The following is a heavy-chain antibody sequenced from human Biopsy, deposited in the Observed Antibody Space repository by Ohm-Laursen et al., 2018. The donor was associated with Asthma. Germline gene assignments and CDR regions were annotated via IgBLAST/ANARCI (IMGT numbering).Heavy chain of an antibody. D-gene: IGHD6-19*01. CDR1: GGTFSNFA. Sequence: SSVKVSCKAPGGTFSNFAISWVRQAPGQGLEWLGGIMTVFGTTNYAQKFQGRVTITADESTSTAYMEVTSLRSEETAIYYCARCQVGYSSGWSLLLKKIYYSGMDVWGQGTAVTVPS. CDR3: ARCQVGYSSGWSLLLKKIYYSGMDV. V-gene: IGHV1-69*01. CDR2: IMTVFGTT. J-gene: IGHJ6*02.